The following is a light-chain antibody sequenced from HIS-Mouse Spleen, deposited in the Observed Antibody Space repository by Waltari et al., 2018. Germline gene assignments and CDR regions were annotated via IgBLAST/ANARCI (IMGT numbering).Light chain of an antibody. CDR1: SSAVGSYNL. Sequence: QSALTQPASVSGSPGQSITISCTGTSSAVGSYNLFSWYQQHPGKAPKLMIYEGSKRPSGVSNRFSGSKSGNTASLTISGLQAEDEADYYCCSYAGSSTLVFGGGTKLTVL. V-gene: IGLV2-23*01. CDR3: CSYAGSSTLV. CDR2: EGS. J-gene: IGLJ2*01.